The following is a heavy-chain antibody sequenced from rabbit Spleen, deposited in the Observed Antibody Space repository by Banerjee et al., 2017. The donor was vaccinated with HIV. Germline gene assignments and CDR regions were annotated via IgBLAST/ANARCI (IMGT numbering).Heavy chain of an antibody. Sequence: QSLEESGGDLVKPGASLTLTCTASGFSFSSSDYMCWVRQAPGKGLEWIACIAPASVDTNYASWAKGRFTISKTSSTTVTLQMPSLTAADTATYFCARGGGTGTGHSLWGQGTLVTVS. CDR3: ARGGGTGTGHSL. J-gene: IGHJ3*01. CDR2: IAPASVDT. D-gene: IGHD7-1*01. CDR1: GFSFSSSDY. V-gene: IGHV1S40*01.